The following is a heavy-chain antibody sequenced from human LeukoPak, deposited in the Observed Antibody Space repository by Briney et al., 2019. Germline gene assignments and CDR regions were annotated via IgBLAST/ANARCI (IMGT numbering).Heavy chain of an antibody. V-gene: IGHV5-51*01. CDR2: IYPGDSDT. CDR1: GYSFTSYW. D-gene: IGHD4-23*01. J-gene: IGHJ6*03. Sequence: GESLKISCKGSGYSFTSYWIGWVRQMPGKGLEWMGIIYPGDSDTRYSPSLQGQVTISADKSISTAYLQWSSLKASDTAMYYCARLGGGNFYYYYYYMDVWGKGTTVTVSS. CDR3: ARLGGGNFYYYYYYMDV.